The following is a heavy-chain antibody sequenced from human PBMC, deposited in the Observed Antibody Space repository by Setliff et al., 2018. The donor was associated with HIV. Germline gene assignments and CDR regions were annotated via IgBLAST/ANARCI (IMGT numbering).Heavy chain of an antibody. CDR2: INPYNGAT. D-gene: IGHD2-21*02. CDR3: ARAPIYCGGDCYLFDY. V-gene: IGHV1-2*02. Sequence: WLRQAPGQGLEWMGWINPYNGATKSAHKFQGRVTVTRDTSITTTYMELTRLTSDDTAIYYCARAPIYCGGDCYLFDYWGQGTLVTVSS. J-gene: IGHJ4*02.